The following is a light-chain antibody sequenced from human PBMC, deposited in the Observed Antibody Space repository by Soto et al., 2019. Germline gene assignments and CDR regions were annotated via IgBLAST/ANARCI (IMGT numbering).Light chain of an antibody. Sequence: QSALTQPRSVSGSPGQSVTISCTGTSSDVGAYNYVSWYQQHPGKVPKLMIYDVSKRPSGVPDRFSGSKSGNTASLTISGLQAEDEADYCCSYGGTYTFRIFGGGTKLTVL. CDR3: CSYGGTYTFRI. CDR2: DVS. CDR1: SSDVGAYNY. J-gene: IGLJ2*01. V-gene: IGLV2-11*01.